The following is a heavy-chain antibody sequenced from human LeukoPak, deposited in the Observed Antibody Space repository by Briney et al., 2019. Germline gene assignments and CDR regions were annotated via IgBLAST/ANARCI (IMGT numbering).Heavy chain of an antibody. D-gene: IGHD6-19*01. CDR3: ARSGASSSGWPFDF. V-gene: IGHV4-59*08. CDR1: GDSISSHY. Sequence: PSETLSLTCTVSGDSISSHYWSWIRQPPGKGLEWIGYIYYSGSTNYNPSLRSRVTISVDTSKNQFSLTVSSVTAADTAVYYCARSGASSSGWPFDFWGQGTLVTVSS. CDR2: IYYSGST. J-gene: IGHJ4*02.